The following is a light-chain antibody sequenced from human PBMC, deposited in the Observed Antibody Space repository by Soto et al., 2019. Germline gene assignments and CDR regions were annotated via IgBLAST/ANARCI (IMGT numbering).Light chain of an antibody. CDR1: SSNVGSNT. Sequence: QSVLTQPPSASGTPGQRVTISCSGGSSNVGSNTVNWYQHLAGTAPKLLIYSNDQRPSGVPDRFSGSKSGTSASLAISGLQSDDEAEYYCAAWDDGLTGVIFGGGTKVTVL. CDR3: AAWDDGLTGVI. CDR2: SND. J-gene: IGLJ2*01. V-gene: IGLV1-44*01.